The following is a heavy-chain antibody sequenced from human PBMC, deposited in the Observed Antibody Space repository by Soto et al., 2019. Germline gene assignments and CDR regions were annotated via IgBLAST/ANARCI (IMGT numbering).Heavy chain of an antibody. Sequence: QVQLQESGPGLVKPSGTLSLSCAVSGGSISSSHWWTWVRQPPGKGLEWIGEIYHSGSTNYNPSRKSPVPISVDPSRNPFPRTLSSVTAPDTAWYYLGISGGGEDYWGQGILVTVSS. V-gene: IGHV4-4*02. CDR1: GGSISSSHW. CDR3: GISGGGEDY. CDR2: IYHSGST. D-gene: IGHD3-16*01. J-gene: IGHJ4*02.